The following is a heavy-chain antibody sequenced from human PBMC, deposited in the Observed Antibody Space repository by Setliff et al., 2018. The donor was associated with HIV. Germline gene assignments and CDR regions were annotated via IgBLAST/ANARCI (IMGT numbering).Heavy chain of an antibody. CDR3: ARGGTYCTNGVCYTHNWFDP. J-gene: IGHJ5*02. V-gene: IGHV4-4*02. CDR1: GGSISSSNW. D-gene: IGHD2-8*01. CDR2: IYHSGST. Sequence: SETLSLTCAVSGGSISSSNWWSWVRQPPGKGLEWIGEIYHSGSTNYNPSLKSRVTISVDTSKKQVSLKLNSVTAADTAVYYCARGGTYCTNGVCYTHNWFDPWGQGTLVTVSS.